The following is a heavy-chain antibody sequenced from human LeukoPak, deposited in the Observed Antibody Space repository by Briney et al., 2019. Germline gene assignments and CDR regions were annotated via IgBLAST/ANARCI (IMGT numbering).Heavy chain of an antibody. V-gene: IGHV4-34*01. D-gene: IGHD6-6*01. Sequence: SETLSLTCAVYGGSFSGYYWSWIRQPPGKWLEWIGEINHSGSTNYNPSLKSRVTISVDTSKNQFSLKLSSVTAADTAVYYCARGLVRKFPFDYWGQGTLVTVSS. CDR3: ARGLVRKFPFDY. CDR2: INHSGST. CDR1: GGSFSGYY. J-gene: IGHJ4*02.